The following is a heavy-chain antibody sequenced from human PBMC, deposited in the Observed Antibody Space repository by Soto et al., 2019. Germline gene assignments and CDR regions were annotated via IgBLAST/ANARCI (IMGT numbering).Heavy chain of an antibody. V-gene: IGHV3-30-3*01. CDR1: GFTFRSYA. Sequence: QVQLVESGGGVVQPGRSRRLSCAASGFTFRSYAMHWVRQAPGKGLEWVAVISYDGTNKYFADSVKGRLTISRDNSKNTLYRQMTTLRAEDTAVYYCGSSAKWGGSWPHFDSGMDVWGQGTTVTVSS. CDR2: ISYDGTNK. J-gene: IGHJ6*02. D-gene: IGHD6-13*01. CDR3: GSSAKWGGSWPHFDSGMDV.